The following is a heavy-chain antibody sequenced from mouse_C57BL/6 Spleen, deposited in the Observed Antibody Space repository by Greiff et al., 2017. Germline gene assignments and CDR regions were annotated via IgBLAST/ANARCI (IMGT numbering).Heavy chain of an antibody. J-gene: IGHJ2*01. CDR2: IYPGDGDT. CDR1: GYAFSSSW. Sequence: VQLKESGPELVKPGASVKISCKASGYAFSSSWMNWVKQRPGKGLEWIGRIYPGDGDTNYNGKFKGKATLTADKSSSTAYMQLSSLTSEDSAVYFCARGDGSSPLFDYWGQGTTLTVSS. D-gene: IGHD1-1*01. CDR3: ARGDGSSPLFDY. V-gene: IGHV1-82*01.